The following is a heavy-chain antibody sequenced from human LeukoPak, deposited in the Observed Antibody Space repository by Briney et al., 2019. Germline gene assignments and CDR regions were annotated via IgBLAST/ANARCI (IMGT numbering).Heavy chain of an antibody. V-gene: IGHV3-66*01. CDR1: GFTVSSNY. D-gene: IGHD3-10*01. J-gene: IGHJ6*03. CDR3: AIWTLWFGELLSYMDV. Sequence: GSLRLSCAASGFTVSSNYMSWVRQAPGKGLEWVSVIYSGGSTYYADSVKGRFTISRDNSKNTLYLQMNSLRAEDTAVYYCAIWTLWFGELLSYMDVWGKGTTVTISS. CDR2: IYSGGST.